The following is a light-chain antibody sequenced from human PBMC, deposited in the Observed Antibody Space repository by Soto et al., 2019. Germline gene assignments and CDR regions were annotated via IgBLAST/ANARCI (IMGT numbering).Light chain of an antibody. CDR3: QQSYSTPLT. V-gene: IGKV1-39*01. CDR2: AAS. Sequence: IQMTQSPSSLSATVGGRVTITCRASQSISSYLNWYQQKPGKAPKLLIYAASSLQSGVPSRFSGSGSGTDFTLTISSLQPEDFATYYCQQSYSTPLTFGGGT. CDR1: QSISSY. J-gene: IGKJ4*01.